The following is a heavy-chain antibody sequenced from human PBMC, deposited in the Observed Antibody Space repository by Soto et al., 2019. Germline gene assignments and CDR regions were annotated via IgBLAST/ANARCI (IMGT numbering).Heavy chain of an antibody. CDR2: ISGSGGST. V-gene: IGHV3-23*01. J-gene: IGHJ3*02. CDR3: AKTTSGGNLFHDAFDI. D-gene: IGHD2-21*02. Sequence: GGSLRLSCAASGFTFSSYAMSWVRQAPGKGLEWVSAISGSGGSTYYADSVKGRFTISRDNSKNTLYLQMNSLRAEDTAVYYCAKTTSGGNLFHDAFDIWGQGTMVTVSS. CDR1: GFTFSSYA.